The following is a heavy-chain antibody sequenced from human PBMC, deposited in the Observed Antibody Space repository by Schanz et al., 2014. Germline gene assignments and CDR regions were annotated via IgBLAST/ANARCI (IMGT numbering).Heavy chain of an antibody. D-gene: IGHD3-9*01. J-gene: IGHJ4*02. CDR1: GYTFTNYY. Sequence: QVQLVQSGAEVKKPGASMKVSCKASGYTFTNYYIHWVRQAPGQGLEWMGRINPNSGGTNYAQKFQGRVTMTRDTSISTVYMDLRRLTSDDTAIYYCARAQFSTGYYLVDYWGQGTLVTVSS. CDR3: ARAQFSTGYYLVDY. CDR2: INPNSGGT. V-gene: IGHV1-2*06.